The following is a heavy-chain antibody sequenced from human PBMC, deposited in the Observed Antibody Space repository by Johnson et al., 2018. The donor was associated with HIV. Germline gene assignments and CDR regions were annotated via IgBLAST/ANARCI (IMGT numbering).Heavy chain of an antibody. CDR2: ISSSGSTV. J-gene: IGHJ3*02. CDR1: GFTFSDYY. Sequence: QMQLVESGGGLVKPGGSLRLSCAASGFTFSDYYMSWIRQTPGKGLEWVSYISSSGSTVYSADSVKGRFSISRDNAKHSLYLQMNSLRAEDTAVYYCARVEWELELLGAFDIWGQGTMVTVSS. D-gene: IGHD1-7*01. CDR3: ARVEWELELLGAFDI. V-gene: IGHV3-11*04.